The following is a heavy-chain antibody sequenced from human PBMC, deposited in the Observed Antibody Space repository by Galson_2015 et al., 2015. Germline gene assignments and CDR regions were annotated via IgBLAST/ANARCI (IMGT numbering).Heavy chain of an antibody. D-gene: IGHD1-26*01. CDR3: VRGSYVREPELGY. V-gene: IGHV4-59*01. Sequence: ETLSLTCTVSGGSISSYYWSWIRQPPGKGLEWIGYIYYSGSTNYNPSLKSRVTISVDTSKNQFSLKLSSVTAADAAVYYCVRGSYVREPELGYWGQGTLVTVSS. CDR1: GGSISSYY. CDR2: IYYSGST. J-gene: IGHJ4*02.